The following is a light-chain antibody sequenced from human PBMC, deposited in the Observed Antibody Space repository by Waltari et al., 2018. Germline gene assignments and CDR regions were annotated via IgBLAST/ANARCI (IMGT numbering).Light chain of an antibody. CDR3: MQSIQFPRA. CDR1: QSLMHSDRKTY. CDR2: EVS. V-gene: IGKV2D-29*01. J-gene: IGKJ1*01. Sequence: VMTQTPPSLSVTPGQPASIFCKSTQSLMHSDRKTYLSWYLQNPGQPPQLLIYEVSNRFCGVPERFSGSGSGTDFTLKISRVEAEDVGVYYCMQSIQFPRAFGQGTKVEIK.